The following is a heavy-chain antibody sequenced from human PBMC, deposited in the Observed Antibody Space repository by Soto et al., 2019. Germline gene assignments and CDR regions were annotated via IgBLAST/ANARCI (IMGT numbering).Heavy chain of an antibody. CDR2: IIAMSGTE. Sequence: QVQLVQSGSEVKKSGSSVKVSCKASGGTFSSYAITWVRQAPGQGLEWMGGIIAMSGTENYAQKFKGRLRVIADESTRQGYMQLSRLKSQDAAVYYCARGPIRGPFGYWGQGNLVTVSS. CDR1: GGTFSSYA. D-gene: IGHD4-17*01. CDR3: ARGPIRGPFGY. J-gene: IGHJ4*02. V-gene: IGHV1-69*12.